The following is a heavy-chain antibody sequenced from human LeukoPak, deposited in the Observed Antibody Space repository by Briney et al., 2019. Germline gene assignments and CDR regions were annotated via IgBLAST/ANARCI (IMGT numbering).Heavy chain of an antibody. CDR3: ARGGSNWNYQYYFDY. D-gene: IGHD1-7*01. CDR2: INPSDDST. V-gene: IGHV1-46*02. Sequence: ASVKVSCKASGYTFNSSYMHWVRQAPGQGLEWMGIINPSDDSTRYAQKFQGRVTMTTDTPTSTAYMELRGLRSDDTAVYYCARGGSNWNYQYYFDYWGQGTLVTVSS. CDR1: GYTFNSSY. J-gene: IGHJ4*02.